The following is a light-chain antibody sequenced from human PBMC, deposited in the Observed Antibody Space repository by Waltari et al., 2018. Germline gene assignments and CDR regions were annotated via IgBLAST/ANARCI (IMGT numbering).Light chain of an antibody. CDR3: SSYTTITLLV. J-gene: IGLJ1*01. V-gene: IGLV2-14*01. CDR2: AVS. Sequence: QSALTQPASVSGPPGPSITIPCTGSGSDVGGYDYVPWYQQHPGKAPKLIIYAVSNRPSGVSNRFSGSKSGNTASLTISGLQAEDEAYYYCSSYTTITLLVFGTGTRVIV. CDR1: GSDVGGYDY.